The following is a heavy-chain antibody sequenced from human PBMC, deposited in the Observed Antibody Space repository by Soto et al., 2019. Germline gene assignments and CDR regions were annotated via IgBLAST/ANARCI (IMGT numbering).Heavy chain of an antibody. J-gene: IGHJ5*02. CDR3: ARDRGMVYATNWFDP. CDR2: TYYRSKWYN. V-gene: IGHV6-1*01. Sequence: QSPTLSLTCAISGDSVSSNSAAWNWIRQSPSRGLEWLGRTYYRSKWYNDYAVSVKSRITINPDTSKNQFSLQLNSVTPEDTAVYYCARDRGMVYATNWFDPWGQGTLVTVSS. CDR1: GDSVSSNSAA. D-gene: IGHD2-8*01.